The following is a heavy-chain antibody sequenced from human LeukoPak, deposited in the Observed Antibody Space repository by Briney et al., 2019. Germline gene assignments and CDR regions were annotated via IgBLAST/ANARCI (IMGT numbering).Heavy chain of an antibody. Sequence: SVKVSCKASGGTFSSYAISWVRQAPGQGLEWMGGIIPIFGTANYAQKFQGRVTITTDESTSTAYMELRSLRSDDTAVYYCARDLYRDSLPVSWFDPWGQGTLVTVSS. CDR3: ARDLYRDSLPVSWFDP. V-gene: IGHV1-69*05. CDR1: GGTFSSYA. CDR2: IIPIFGTA. J-gene: IGHJ5*02. D-gene: IGHD4-11*01.